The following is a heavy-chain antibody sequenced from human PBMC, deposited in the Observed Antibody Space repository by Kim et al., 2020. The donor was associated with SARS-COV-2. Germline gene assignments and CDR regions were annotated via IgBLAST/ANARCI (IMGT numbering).Heavy chain of an antibody. Sequence: GGSLRLSCAASGFTFNIYTMNWVRQAPGKGLEWVSSISSSSGFIYYADPVKGRFTISRDSAKNSLYLQMNSLRAEDTAMYYCAIIPTVTTQEVYWGQATL. CDR3: AIIPTVTTQEVY. V-gene: IGHV3-21*01. CDR1: GFTFNIYT. D-gene: IGHD4-17*01. J-gene: IGHJ4*02. CDR2: ISSSSGFI.